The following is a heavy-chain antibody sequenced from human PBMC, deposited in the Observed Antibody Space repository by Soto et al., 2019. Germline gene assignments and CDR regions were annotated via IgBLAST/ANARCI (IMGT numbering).Heavy chain of an antibody. CDR2: IYHSGST. Sequence: PSETLSLTCTVSGGSISSSSYYWGWIRQPPGKGLEWIGSIYHSGSTYYNPSLKSRVTISVDTSKNQFSLKLSSVTAADTAVYYCARERVITFGGRGFYDYWGQGTLVTVSS. D-gene: IGHD3-16*01. J-gene: IGHJ4*02. CDR1: GGSISSSSYY. CDR3: ARERVITFGGRGFYDY. V-gene: IGHV4-39*07.